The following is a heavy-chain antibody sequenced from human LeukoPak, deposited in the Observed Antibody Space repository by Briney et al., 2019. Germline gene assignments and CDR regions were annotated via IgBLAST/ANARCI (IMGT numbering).Heavy chain of an antibody. Sequence: GESLRLSCATSGFTFSSYAMSWVRQAPGKGLEWVSAISASGGSPYYADSVKGRFTISRDNSKNTLYLQMKSLGAEDTAVYYCARSPGKAVAPSFDYWGQGTLVTVSS. D-gene: IGHD6-19*01. CDR1: GFTFSSYA. CDR2: ISASGGSP. J-gene: IGHJ4*02. V-gene: IGHV3-23*01. CDR3: ARSPGKAVAPSFDY.